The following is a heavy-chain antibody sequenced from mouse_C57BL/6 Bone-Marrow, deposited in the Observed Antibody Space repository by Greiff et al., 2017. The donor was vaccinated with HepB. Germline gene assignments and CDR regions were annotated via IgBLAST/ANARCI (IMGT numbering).Heavy chain of an antibody. D-gene: IGHD6-2*01. CDR1: GYTFTDYY. J-gene: IGHJ1*03. CDR2: IGPGSGST. Sequence: VKLVESGAELVKPGASVKISCKASGYTFTDYYINWVKQRPGQGLEWIGKIGPGSGSTYYNEKVKGKATLTADKSSSTAYMQLSSLTSEDSAVYVSASPFSRWYFDVWGTGTTVTVPS. CDR3: ASPFSRWYFDV. V-gene: IGHV1-77*01.